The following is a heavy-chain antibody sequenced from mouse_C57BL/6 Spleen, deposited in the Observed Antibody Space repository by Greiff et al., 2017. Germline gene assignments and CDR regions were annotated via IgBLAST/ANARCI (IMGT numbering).Heavy chain of an antibody. J-gene: IGHJ1*03. CDR2: IHPNSGST. D-gene: IGHD1-1*01. Sequence: QVQLQQPGAELVKPGASVKLSCKASGYTFTSYWMHWVKQRPGQGLEWIGMIHPNSGSTNYNEKFKSKATLTVDKSSSTAYMQLSSLTSEDSAVYYCAAYYYGRSYWYFDGWGTGTTVTVSS. V-gene: IGHV1-64*01. CDR1: GYTFTSYW. CDR3: AAYYYGRSYWYFDG.